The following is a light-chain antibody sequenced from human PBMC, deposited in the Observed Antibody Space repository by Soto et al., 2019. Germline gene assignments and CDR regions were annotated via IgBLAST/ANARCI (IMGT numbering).Light chain of an antibody. CDR1: SSDVGGYNS. J-gene: IGLJ2*01. CDR3: SSYAGSTL. V-gene: IGLV2-14*01. CDR2: EVS. Sequence: QSALTQPASVSGSPGQSITISCTGTSSDVGGYNSVSWYQQHPGKAPKLMIYEVSNRPSGVSNRFSGSKSGNTASLTISGLQAEDEADYYCSSYAGSTLFGGGTKLTVL.